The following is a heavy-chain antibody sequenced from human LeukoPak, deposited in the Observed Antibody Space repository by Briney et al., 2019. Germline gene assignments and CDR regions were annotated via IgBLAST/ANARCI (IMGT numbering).Heavy chain of an antibody. CDR1: GGSISSYY. V-gene: IGHV4-4*07. CDR3: AMSRPYQHNWFDP. D-gene: IGHD2-2*01. J-gene: IGHJ5*02. CDR2: IHTSGST. Sequence: SETLSLTCTVSGGSISSYYWSWIRQPAGKGLEWIGRIHTSGSTNYSPSLKSRVTISLDTSRNQFSLRLNSVTAADTAVYYCAMSRPYQHNWFDPWGQGILVIVSS.